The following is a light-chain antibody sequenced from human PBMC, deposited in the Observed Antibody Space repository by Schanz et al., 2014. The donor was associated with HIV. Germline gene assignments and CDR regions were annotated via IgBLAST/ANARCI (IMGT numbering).Light chain of an antibody. V-gene: IGKV4-1*01. CDR2: WAS. Sequence: DIVMTQSPDSLAVSLGERATINCKSSQSVLYSSNNKNYLAWYQQKPGQPPKLLISWASSRESGVPERFRGSGSGTDFTLTISSLQAEDVAVYYCQQYYSVPFTFGQGTTLEIK. J-gene: IGKJ2*01. CDR3: QQYYSVPFT. CDR1: QSVLYSSNNKNY.